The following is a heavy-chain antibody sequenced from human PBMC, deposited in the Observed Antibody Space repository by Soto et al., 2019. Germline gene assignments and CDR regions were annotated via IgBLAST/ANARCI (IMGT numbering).Heavy chain of an antibody. CDR1: GRSISNYY. J-gene: IGHJ4*02. V-gene: IGHV4-59*12. CDR2: IFYSGRT. CDR3: ARIATTTLGGPIDY. D-gene: IGHD4-4*01. Sequence: PSETLSLTCTVSGRSISNYYWSWIRQPPGRGLEWIGHIFYSGRTNYNPALKSRVTMSLDTSKHQFSLRLSSVTALDTAVYYCARIATTTLGGPIDYWGRGILVTVS.